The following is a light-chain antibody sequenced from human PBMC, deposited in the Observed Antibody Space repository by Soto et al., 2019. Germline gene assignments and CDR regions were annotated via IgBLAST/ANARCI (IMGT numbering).Light chain of an antibody. CDR2: GAS. J-gene: IGKJ4*01. CDR3: HQYDSSPLT. CDR1: QSVSSSY. Sequence: EIVLTQSPGTLTLSRVERATLSCRASQSVSSSYLAWYQQKPGQAPRLLIYGASSRATGIPDRFSGSGSGTDFALTISRLEPEDFAVYYCHQYDSSPLTFGGGTKAEIK. V-gene: IGKV3-20*01.